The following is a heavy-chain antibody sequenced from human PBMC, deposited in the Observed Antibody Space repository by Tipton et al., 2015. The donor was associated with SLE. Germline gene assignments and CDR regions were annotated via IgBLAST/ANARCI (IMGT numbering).Heavy chain of an antibody. CDR2: IYYSGST. Sequence: TLSLTCTVSGGSISSSSYYWGWIRQPPGKGLEWIGSIYYSGSTYYNSSLKSRVTISVDTSKNQFSLNLSSVTAADTAVYFCARGVRYSSGQSAFDIWGQGTMVSVSS. CDR3: ARGVRYSSGQSAFDI. V-gene: IGHV4-39*07. J-gene: IGHJ3*02. CDR1: GGSISSSSYY. D-gene: IGHD6-25*01.